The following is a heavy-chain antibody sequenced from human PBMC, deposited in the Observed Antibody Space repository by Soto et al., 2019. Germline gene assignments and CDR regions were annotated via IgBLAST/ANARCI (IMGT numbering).Heavy chain of an antibody. J-gene: IGHJ6*02. CDR2: ISSGSVHI. CDR3: AKPLGVHGPCSSTSCLRLGRGYYYGMDV. CDR1: GFTFNSYS. Sequence: GGSLRLSCAASGFTFNSYSVNWVRQAPGKGLEWVASISSGSVHIDFADSVKGRFTISRDDVTNSVSLQMDSLRVEDTGIYYCAKPLGVHGPCSSTSCLRLGRGYYYGMDVWGQGATVTVSS. D-gene: IGHD2-2*01. V-gene: IGHV3-21*01.